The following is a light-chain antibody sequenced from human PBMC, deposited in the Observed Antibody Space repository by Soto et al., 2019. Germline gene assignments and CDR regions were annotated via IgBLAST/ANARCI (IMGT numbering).Light chain of an antibody. J-gene: IGLJ2*01. CDR1: SSNIGNNY. Sequence: QSVLTQSPSVSAAPGQTVTISCSGSSSNIGNNYVSWYQQLPGTAPKLVMYDNNKRPSGIPDRFSGSKSGTSATLGITGLQTGDEAEYFCASWDISLSAVVFGGGTKLTVL. CDR3: ASWDISLSAVV. CDR2: DNN. V-gene: IGLV1-51*01.